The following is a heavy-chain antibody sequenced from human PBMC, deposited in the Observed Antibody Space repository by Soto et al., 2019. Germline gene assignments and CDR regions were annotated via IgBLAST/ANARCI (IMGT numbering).Heavy chain of an antibody. CDR1: GGSISSGGYY. J-gene: IGHJ6*02. CDR2: IYYSGST. D-gene: IGHD1-26*01. CDR3: ARGSFNPFYYYYGMDV. V-gene: IGHV4-31*03. Sequence: QVQLQESGPGLVKPSQTLSLTCTVSGGSISSGGYYWSWIRQHPGKGLEWIGYIYYSGSTYYNPSLKSRVTIAVDTSKNLFSLKLSSVTAADTAVYYCARGSFNPFYYYYGMDVWGQGTTVTVSS.